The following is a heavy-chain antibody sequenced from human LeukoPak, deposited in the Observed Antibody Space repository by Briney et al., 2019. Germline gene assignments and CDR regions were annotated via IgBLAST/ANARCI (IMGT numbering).Heavy chain of an antibody. J-gene: IGHJ3*02. Sequence: SQTLSLTCTVSGGSISSGDYYWSWIRQPPGKGLEWIGYIYYSGSTYYNPSLKRRVTISVDTSKNQFSLKLSSVTAADTAVYYCARGSKEYELGYCSSTSCLSDAFDIWGQGTMVTVSS. CDR1: GGSISSGDYY. D-gene: IGHD2-2*01. CDR3: ARGSKEYELGYCSSTSCLSDAFDI. V-gene: IGHV4-30-4*08. CDR2: IYYSGST.